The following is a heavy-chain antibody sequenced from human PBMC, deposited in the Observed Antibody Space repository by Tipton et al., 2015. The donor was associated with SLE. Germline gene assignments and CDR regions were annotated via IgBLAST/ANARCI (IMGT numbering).Heavy chain of an antibody. Sequence: SLRLSCAASGFPFRSYWMHWVRQAPGKGLVWVSRINSDGSNINYADSVRGRFTISRDNAKNTVYLQMNSLRVEDTAVYYCAREGRKQLWSPSVYGMDVWGQGTTVTVSS. V-gene: IGHV3-74*01. CDR2: INSDGSNI. CDR3: AREGRKQLWSPSVYGMDV. D-gene: IGHD5-18*01. CDR1: GFPFRSYW. J-gene: IGHJ6*02.